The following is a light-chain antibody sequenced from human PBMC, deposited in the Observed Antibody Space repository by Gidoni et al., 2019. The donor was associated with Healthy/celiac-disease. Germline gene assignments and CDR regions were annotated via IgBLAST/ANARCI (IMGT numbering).Light chain of an antibody. CDR1: SSNNGSNT. Sequence: QSVLTQPTAASGTPGQRVTISCSGSSSNNGSNTVNWYHQLPGTAPNLLIYSNNQRPSGVPDRFSGSKSGTSASLAISGLQSEDEADYYCAAWDDSLNGVVFGGGTKLTVL. CDR2: SNN. V-gene: IGLV1-44*01. J-gene: IGLJ2*01. CDR3: AAWDDSLNGVV.